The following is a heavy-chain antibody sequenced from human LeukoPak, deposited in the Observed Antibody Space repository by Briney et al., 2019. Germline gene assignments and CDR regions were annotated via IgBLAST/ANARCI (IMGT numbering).Heavy chain of an antibody. V-gene: IGHV3-7*03. D-gene: IGHD3-3*01. Sequence: GGSLRLSCVASGFSFSGYWMSWVRQAPGKGLEWVANIKQDGSEKNYVVSVKGRFTVSRDNAENSLYLQMNSLRAEDTAVYYCAKIPQVGIFAVPNFDYWGQGTLVTVS. CDR1: GFSFSGYW. J-gene: IGHJ4*02. CDR3: AKIPQVGIFAVPNFDY. CDR2: IKQDGSEK.